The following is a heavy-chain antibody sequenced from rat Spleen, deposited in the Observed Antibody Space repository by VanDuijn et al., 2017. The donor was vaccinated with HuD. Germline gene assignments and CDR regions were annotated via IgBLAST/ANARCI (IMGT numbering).Heavy chain of an antibody. Sequence: EVQLVESGGDLVQPGRSMSLSCAASGFIFSNYYMVWVRQAPTKGLEWIAAISYDGVTTYYRDSVKGRFTISRDNAKRTLFLQMDSLRSDDTATYYCAGAGYLRDWYFDFWGPGTMVTVSS. V-gene: IGHV5-25*01. D-gene: IGHD2-2*01. CDR3: AGAGYLRDWYFDF. CDR2: ISYDGVTT. J-gene: IGHJ1*01. CDR1: GFIFSNYY.